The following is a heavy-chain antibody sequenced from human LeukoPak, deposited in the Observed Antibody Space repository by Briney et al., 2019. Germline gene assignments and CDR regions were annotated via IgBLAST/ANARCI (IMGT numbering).Heavy chain of an antibody. J-gene: IGHJ6*03. D-gene: IGHD6-13*01. Sequence: GGSLRLSCAASGFTFSSYSMNWVRQAPGRGLEWVAFIRYDGSNKYYADSVKGRFTISRDNSKNTLYLQMNSLRVEDTAVYYCAKSGYSSSWTPYYYYYMDVWGKGTTVTVSS. CDR3: AKSGYSSSWTPYYYYYMDV. V-gene: IGHV3-30*02. CDR1: GFTFSSYS. CDR2: IRYDGSNK.